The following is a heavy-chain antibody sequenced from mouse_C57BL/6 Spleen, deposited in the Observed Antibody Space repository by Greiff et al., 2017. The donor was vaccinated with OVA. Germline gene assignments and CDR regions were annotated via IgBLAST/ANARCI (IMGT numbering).Heavy chain of an antibody. CDR1: GFTFSSYG. CDR2: ISSGGSYT. CDR3: ARHLTYYGSSNAMDY. Sequence: EVQVVESGGDLVKPGGSLKLSCAASGFTFSSYGMSWVRQTPDKRLEWVATISSGGSYTYYPDSVKGRFTISRDHAKNTLYLQMSSLKSEDTAMYYCARHLTYYGSSNAMDYWGQGTSVTVSS. V-gene: IGHV5-6*01. J-gene: IGHJ4*01. D-gene: IGHD1-1*01.